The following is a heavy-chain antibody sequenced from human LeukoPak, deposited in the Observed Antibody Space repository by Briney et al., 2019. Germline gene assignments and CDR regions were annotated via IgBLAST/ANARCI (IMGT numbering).Heavy chain of an antibody. Sequence: ASVKVSCKGSGGTFSTYAINWVRQAPGQGLEWMGRIIPILGIASYAQKFQGRVTMTEDTSTDTAYMELSSLRSEDTAVYYCATHASYSNSAYYYYMDVWGKGTTVTVSS. V-gene: IGHV1-69*04. CDR2: IIPILGIA. CDR1: GGTFSTYA. CDR3: ATHASYSNSAYYYYMDV. D-gene: IGHD4-11*01. J-gene: IGHJ6*03.